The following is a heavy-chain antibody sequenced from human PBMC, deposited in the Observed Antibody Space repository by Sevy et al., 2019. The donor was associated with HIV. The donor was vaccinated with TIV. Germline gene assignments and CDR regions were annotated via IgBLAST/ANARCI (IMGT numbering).Heavy chain of an antibody. Sequence: GGSLRLSCVASGFTFTNHWMNWVRQAPGKGLEWVANVKQGGSEKYYLDSVKGRFTLSRDNAKNSLSLQMNSLRVEDTGVYYCTNYVHYWGQGTLVTVSS. J-gene: IGHJ4*02. CDR3: TNYVHY. CDR1: GFTFTNHW. CDR2: VKQGGSEK. V-gene: IGHV3-7*01.